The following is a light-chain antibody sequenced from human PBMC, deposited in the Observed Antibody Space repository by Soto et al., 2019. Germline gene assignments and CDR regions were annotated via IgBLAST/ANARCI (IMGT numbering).Light chain of an antibody. J-gene: IGKJ2*01. CDR2: DTS. CDR1: QSVGRH. Sequence: DIVLTQSAGTLSLSPGQRGALSCRASQSVGRHLAWYQQKPGQAPRLLIYDTSKRASGIPARFSGSGSETEFTLTINGLEPEDFEVYFCQQRTKWPETFGQGTKVDIK. CDR3: QQRTKWPET. V-gene: IGKV3-11*01.